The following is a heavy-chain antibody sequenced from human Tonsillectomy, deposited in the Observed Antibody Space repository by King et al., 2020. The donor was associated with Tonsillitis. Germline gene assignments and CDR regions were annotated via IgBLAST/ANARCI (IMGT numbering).Heavy chain of an antibody. Sequence: VQLVQSGAEVKKPGASVKVSCKASGYTFTSYGISWVRQAPGQGLEWVGWISAYNGNTNYAQKLQGRVTMTTDISTSTAYMELRGLRSDDTAVYYCARDQGLLIADAFDIWGQGTMVTVSS. J-gene: IGHJ3*02. V-gene: IGHV1-18*01. D-gene: IGHD5-18*01. CDR2: ISAYNGNT. CDR3: ARDQGLLIADAFDI. CDR1: GYTFTSYG.